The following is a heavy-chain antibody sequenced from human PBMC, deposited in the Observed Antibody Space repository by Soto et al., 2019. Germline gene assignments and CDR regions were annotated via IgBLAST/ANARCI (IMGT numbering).Heavy chain of an antibody. CDR3: ARDHAHAVVVAANLKWFDP. D-gene: IGHD2-15*01. Sequence: ASVKVSCKASGYTFTSYAMHWVRQAPGQRLEWMGWINAGNGNTKYSQKFQGRVTITRDTSASTAYMELSSLRSEDTAVYYCARDHAHAVVVAANLKWFDPWGQGTLVTVSS. V-gene: IGHV1-3*01. J-gene: IGHJ5*02. CDR1: GYTFTSYA. CDR2: INAGNGNT.